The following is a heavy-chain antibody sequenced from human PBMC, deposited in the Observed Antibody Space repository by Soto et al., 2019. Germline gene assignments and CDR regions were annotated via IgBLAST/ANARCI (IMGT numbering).Heavy chain of an antibody. CDR1: GVSISSGGYY. CDR3: ARVPDY. CDR2: INHSGST. J-gene: IGHJ4*02. Sequence: SETLSLTWTVSGVSISSGGYYWSWIRPPPGKGLEWIGEINHSGSTNYNPSLKSRVTISVDTSKNQFSLKLSSVTAADTAVYYCARVPDYWGQGTLVTVSS. V-gene: IGHV4-39*07.